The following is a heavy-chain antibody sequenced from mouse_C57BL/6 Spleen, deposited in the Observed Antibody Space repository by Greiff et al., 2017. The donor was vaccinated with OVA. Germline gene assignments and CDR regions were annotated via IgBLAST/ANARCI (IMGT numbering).Heavy chain of an antibody. CDR1: GYTFTDYY. V-gene: IGHV1-26*01. D-gene: IGHD1-1*01. CDR2: INPNNGGT. CDR3: ARFRSSGAMDY. Sequence: VQLQQSGPELVKPGASVKISCKASGYTFTDYYMNWVKQSHGKSLEWIGDINPNNGGTSYNQKFKGKATLTVDKSSSTAYMELRSLTSEDAAVYYCARFRSSGAMDYWGQGTSVTVSS. J-gene: IGHJ4*01.